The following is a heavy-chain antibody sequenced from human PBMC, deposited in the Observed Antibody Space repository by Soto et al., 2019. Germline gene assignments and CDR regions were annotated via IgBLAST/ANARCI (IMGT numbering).Heavy chain of an antibody. D-gene: IGHD5-12*01. V-gene: IGHV3-21*01. CDR2: ISSSSSYI. CDR3: ARAGHSGYDEAYYFDY. J-gene: IGHJ4*02. CDR1: IFTFSSDS. Sequence: GGSMRLSSSASIFTFSSDSMNWVRQAPGKGLEWVSSISSSSSYIYYADSVKGRFTISRDNAKNSLYLQMNSLRAEDTAVYYCARAGHSGYDEAYYFDYWGQGTLVTVSS.